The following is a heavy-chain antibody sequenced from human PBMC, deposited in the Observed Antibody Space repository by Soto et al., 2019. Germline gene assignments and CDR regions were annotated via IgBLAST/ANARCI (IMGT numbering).Heavy chain of an antibody. J-gene: IGHJ5*02. V-gene: IGHV3-11*05. Sequence: GGSLRLSCAASGFTFSDYYMSWIRQAPGKGLEWVSYISSSSSYTNYADSVKGRFTISRDNAKNSLYLQMNSLRAEDTAVYYCARVETQIVVVPDNWFDPWGQGTLVTVSS. CDR3: ARVETQIVVVPDNWFDP. CDR2: ISSSSSYT. CDR1: GFTFSDYY. D-gene: IGHD2-2*01.